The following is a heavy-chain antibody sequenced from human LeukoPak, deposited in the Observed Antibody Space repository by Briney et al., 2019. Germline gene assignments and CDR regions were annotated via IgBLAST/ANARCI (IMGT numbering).Heavy chain of an antibody. D-gene: IGHD6-6*01. CDR2: INHSGST. J-gene: IGHJ4*02. Sequence: SETLSLTCAVYGGSFSGYYWSWIRQPPGKGLEWIGEINHSGSTNYNPSLKSRVTISVDTSKNQFSLKLSSVTAADTAVYYCARDFYSSSSFEGNASKDYWGQGTLVTVSS. V-gene: IGHV4-34*01. CDR3: ARDFYSSSSFEGNASKDY. CDR1: GGSFSGYY.